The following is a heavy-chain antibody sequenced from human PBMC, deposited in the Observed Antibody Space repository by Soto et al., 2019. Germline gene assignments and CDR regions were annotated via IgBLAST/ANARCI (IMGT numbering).Heavy chain of an antibody. D-gene: IGHD2-2*01. CDR2: ISYDGSNK. Sequence: HPGGSLRLSCAASGFTFSSYAMHWVRQAPGKGLEWVAVISYDGSNKYYADSVKGRFTISRDNSKNTLYLQMNSLRAEDTAVYYCSKPGVRYCSSTSCSNNWFDPWGQGTPVTVSS. CDR3: SKPGVRYCSSTSCSNNWFDP. J-gene: IGHJ5*02. V-gene: IGHV3-30-3*02. CDR1: GFTFSSYA.